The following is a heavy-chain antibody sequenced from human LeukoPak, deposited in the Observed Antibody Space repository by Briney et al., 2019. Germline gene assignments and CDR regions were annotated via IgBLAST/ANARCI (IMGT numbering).Heavy chain of an antibody. V-gene: IGHV4-30-2*01. J-gene: IGHJ3*02. CDR2: IYHSGST. CDR3: ARDRVDYVWGSYRYGAFDI. D-gene: IGHD3-16*02. CDR1: GGSISSGGYS. Sequence: SETLSLTCAVSGGSISSGGYSWSWIRQPPGKGLEWIGYIYHSGSTYYNPSLKSRVTISVDRSKNQFSLKLSSVTAADTAVYYCARDRVDYVWGSYRYGAFDIWGQGTMVTVSS.